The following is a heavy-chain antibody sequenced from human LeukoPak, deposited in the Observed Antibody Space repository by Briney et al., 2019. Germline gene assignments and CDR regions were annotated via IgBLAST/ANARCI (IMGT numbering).Heavy chain of an antibody. D-gene: IGHD2-2*01. V-gene: IGHV1-24*01. J-gene: IGHJ6*02. CDR2: FDPADGET. CDR1: GYTLTELS. CDR3: ANLLLEIAVGSGVHGRDV. Sequence: ASVKVSCKVSGYTLTELSMHWVRQAPGKGLAWMGGFDPADGETIYAQKFQGRVSMTEDTSTDTAYMELSSLRSEDTAVYYCANLLLEIAVGSGVHGRDVWGQGTTVTVSS.